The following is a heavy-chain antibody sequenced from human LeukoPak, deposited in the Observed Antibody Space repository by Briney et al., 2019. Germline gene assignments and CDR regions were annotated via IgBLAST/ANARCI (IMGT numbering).Heavy chain of an antibody. CDR1: AGSISSNY. Sequence: SETLSLTCTVSAGSISSNYWSWIRQPPGKGLVWIGYIYNSVSTNYNPSLKSRVTISVDTSKNQFSLKLSSVTAADTAVYYCARQAGSGLFILPGGQGTLVTVYS. J-gene: IGHJ4*02. D-gene: IGHD3/OR15-3a*01. CDR2: IYNSVST. V-gene: IGHV4-59*08. CDR3: ARQAGSGLFILP.